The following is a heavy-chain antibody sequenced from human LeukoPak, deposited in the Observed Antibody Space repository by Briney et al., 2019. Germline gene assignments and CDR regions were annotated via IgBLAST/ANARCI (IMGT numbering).Heavy chain of an antibody. V-gene: IGHV3-23*01. CDR2: ISGSGGST. Sequence: GSLRLSCAASGFTFSSYEMNWVRQAPGKGLEWVSAISGSGGSTYYADSVKGRFTISRDNSKNTLYLQMNSLRADDTAVYYCAKDGPDYYGSGRYDYWGQGTLVTVSS. CDR3: AKDGPDYYGSGRYDY. D-gene: IGHD3-10*01. CDR1: GFTFSSYE. J-gene: IGHJ4*02.